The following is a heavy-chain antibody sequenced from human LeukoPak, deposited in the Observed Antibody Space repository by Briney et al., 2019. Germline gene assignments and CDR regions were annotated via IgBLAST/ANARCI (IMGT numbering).Heavy chain of an antibody. CDR2: IYYSGST. V-gene: IGHV4-39*01. J-gene: IGHJ4*02. Sequence: PSETLSLTCTVSGGSISSSSYYWGWIRQPPGKGLEWIGSIYYSGSTYYNPSLKSRVTISVDTSKNQFSLKLSSVTAADTAVYYCATEGKWFGERGMDYWGQGTLVTVSS. D-gene: IGHD3-10*01. CDR3: ATEGKWFGERGMDY. CDR1: GGSISSSSYY.